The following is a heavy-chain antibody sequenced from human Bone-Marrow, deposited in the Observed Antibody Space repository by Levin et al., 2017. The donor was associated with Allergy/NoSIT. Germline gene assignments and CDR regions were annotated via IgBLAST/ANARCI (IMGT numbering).Heavy chain of an antibody. CDR2: IYGSDHK. CDR3: AHSPIALVPASFDY. CDR1: GFSLSTDEVA. D-gene: IGHD2-2*01. J-gene: IGHJ4*02. Sequence: ESGPTLVKPTQTLTLTCTFSGFSLSTDEVAVGWIRQPPGMALEWLAIIYGSDHKRYRPSLKSRLTITKDTSKNQVVLTMTNMDPVDTGTYYCAHSPIALVPASFDYWGQGTLVTVSS. V-gene: IGHV2-5*01.